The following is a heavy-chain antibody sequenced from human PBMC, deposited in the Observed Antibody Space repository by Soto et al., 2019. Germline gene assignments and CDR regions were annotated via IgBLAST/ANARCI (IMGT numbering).Heavy chain of an antibody. CDR1: GVSISSSSYY. Sequence: SETLSLTCTVSGVSISSSSYYWGWIRQPPGKGLEWIGSIYYSGSTYYNPSLKSRVTISVDTSKDQFSLKLSSVTAADTAVYYCARLHGYCISSSCHGHYAMDVWGQGTTVTLSS. D-gene: IGHD2-2*01. CDR3: ARLHGYCISSSCHGHYAMDV. V-gene: IGHV4-39*01. J-gene: IGHJ6*02. CDR2: IYYSGST.